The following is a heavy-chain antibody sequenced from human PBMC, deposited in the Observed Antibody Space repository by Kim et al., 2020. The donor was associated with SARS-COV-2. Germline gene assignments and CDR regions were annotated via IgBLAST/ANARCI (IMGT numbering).Heavy chain of an antibody. V-gene: IGHV4-39*01. J-gene: IGHJ6*02. Sequence: SETLSLTCTVSGGSISSSSYYWGWIRQPPGKGLEWIGSIYYSGSTYYNPSLKSRVTISVDTSKNQFSLKLSSVTAADTAVYYCARHSGYDWFYYYYGMDVWGQGTTVTVSS. CDR1: GGSISSSSYY. D-gene: IGHD5-12*01. CDR3: ARHSGYDWFYYYYGMDV. CDR2: IYYSGST.